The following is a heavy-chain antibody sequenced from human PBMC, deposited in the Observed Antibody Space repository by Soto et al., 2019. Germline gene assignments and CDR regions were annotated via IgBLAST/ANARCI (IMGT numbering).Heavy chain of an antibody. Sequence: SATLSLTCAVYGGSFSGYCWSWIRQPPGKGLEWIGEVDHSGSTNYNPSLKSRVTISVDTSKNQFSLKLSSVTAADTAVYYCARSNSGYYDSSGYQHPFDYWGQGTLVTVSS. D-gene: IGHD3-22*01. J-gene: IGHJ4*02. CDR3: ARSNSGYYDSSGYQHPFDY. CDR1: GGSFSGYC. V-gene: IGHV4-34*01. CDR2: VDHSGST.